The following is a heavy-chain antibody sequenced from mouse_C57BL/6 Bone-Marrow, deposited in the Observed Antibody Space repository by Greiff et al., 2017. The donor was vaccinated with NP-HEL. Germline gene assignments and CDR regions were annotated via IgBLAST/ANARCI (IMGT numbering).Heavy chain of an antibody. D-gene: IGHD1-1*01. Sequence: VQLKESGPGLVKPSQSLSLTCSVTGYSITSGYYWNWIRQFPGNKLEWMGYLSYDGSNNYNPSFKNQISITRDTSKNQFFPKLDSVTTKDTATYYCARDPLYSSTLCWYFDVWGTGTTVTVSS. J-gene: IGHJ1*03. V-gene: IGHV3-6*01. CDR2: LSYDGSN. CDR1: GYSITSGYY. CDR3: ARDPLYSSTLCWYFDV.